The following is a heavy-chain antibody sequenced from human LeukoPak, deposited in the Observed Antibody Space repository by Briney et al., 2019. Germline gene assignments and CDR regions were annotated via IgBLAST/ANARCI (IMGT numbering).Heavy chain of an antibody. CDR1: GGSFTDYF. V-gene: IGHV4-34*01. D-gene: IGHD3-22*01. CDR3: ARGRIAKIVVVHSFSYGMDV. Sequence: SETLSLTSTVYGGSFTDYFWTWIRQSPGKGLEWIGEINDYTGDTNYNPSLNSRVSISLEKSKNQFSLELRSVTAADTAVYYCARGRIAKIVVVHSFSYGMDVWGQGTTVTASS. CDR2: INDYTGDT. J-gene: IGHJ6*02.